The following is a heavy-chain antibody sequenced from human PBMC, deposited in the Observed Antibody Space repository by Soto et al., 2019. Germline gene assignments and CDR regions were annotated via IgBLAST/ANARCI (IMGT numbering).Heavy chain of an antibody. Sequence: EVQLVESGGGLIQPGGSLRLSCAVSGFTVSNNYMSWVRQAPGKGLEGVSVIYSGGYTAYGDSVKGRFTISRDNSKNTLILQRNRLRPEDRAVFYGATQRGGGGYWGQGTLVTVSS. J-gene: IGHJ4*02. CDR1: GFTVSNNY. D-gene: IGHD6-25*01. CDR2: IYSGGYT. V-gene: IGHV3-53*01. CDR3: ATQRGGGGY.